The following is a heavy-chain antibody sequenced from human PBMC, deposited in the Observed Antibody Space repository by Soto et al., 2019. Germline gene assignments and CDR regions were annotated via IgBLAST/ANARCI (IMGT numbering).Heavy chain of an antibody. CDR1: GFTFSSYS. V-gene: IGHV3-48*01. CDR2: ISSSSSTI. Sequence: GGSLRLSCAASGFTFSSYSMNWVRQAPGKGLEWVSYISSSSSTIYYADSVKGRFTISRDNAKNSLYLQMNSLRAEDTAVDYCASGSRPGYCTNGVCYTSYYYYYMDVWGKGTTVTVSS. J-gene: IGHJ6*03. CDR3: ASGSRPGYCTNGVCYTSYYYYYMDV. D-gene: IGHD2-8*01.